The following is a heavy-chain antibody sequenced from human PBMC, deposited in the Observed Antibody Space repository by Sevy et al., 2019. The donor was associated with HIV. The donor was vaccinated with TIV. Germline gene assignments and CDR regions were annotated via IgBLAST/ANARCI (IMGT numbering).Heavy chain of an antibody. CDR3: ARGGWGQAFDY. CDR1: GGSMSTYY. Sequence: SKTLSLTCTVSGGSMSTYYWSWIRQPPGKGLEWIGYIYYSGSTNYNPSLKSRVTISVDTSKNQFSLKLSSVTAADTAVYYCARGGWGQAFDYWVQGTLVTVSS. J-gene: IGHJ4*02. V-gene: IGHV4-59*01. CDR2: IYYSGST. D-gene: IGHD3-16*01.